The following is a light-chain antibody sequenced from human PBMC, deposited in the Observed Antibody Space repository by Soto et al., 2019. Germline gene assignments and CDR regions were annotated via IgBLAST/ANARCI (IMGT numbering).Light chain of an antibody. V-gene: IGLV1-44*01. Sequence: QSVLTQPPSASGTPGQRVTISCSGSSSNIGSNTVNWYQQLPGTAPKLLIYSNNHRPSGVFDRFSGSKSGTSASLAISGLQSEDEADYYCAAWDDSLNGWVFGGGTKLTVL. CDR2: SNN. CDR1: SSNIGSNT. J-gene: IGLJ3*02. CDR3: AAWDDSLNGWV.